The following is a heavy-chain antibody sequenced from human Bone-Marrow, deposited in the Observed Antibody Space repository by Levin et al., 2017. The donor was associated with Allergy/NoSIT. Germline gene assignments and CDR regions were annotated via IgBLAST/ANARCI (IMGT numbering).Heavy chain of an antibody. Sequence: GESLKISCAASGFTFSDYYMSWIRQAPGKGLEWVSYISSSSSYTNYADSVKGRFTISRDNAKNSLYLQMNSLRAEDTAVYYCARDRYGDYAFDYWGQGTLVTVSS. V-gene: IGHV3-11*05. J-gene: IGHJ4*02. CDR1: GFTFSDYY. CDR3: ARDRYGDYAFDY. CDR2: ISSSSSYT. D-gene: IGHD4-17*01.